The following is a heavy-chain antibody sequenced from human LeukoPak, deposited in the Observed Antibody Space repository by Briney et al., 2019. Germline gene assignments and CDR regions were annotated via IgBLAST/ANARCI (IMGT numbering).Heavy chain of an antibody. J-gene: IGHJ6*02. D-gene: IGHD3-10*01. CDR2: IGTAGDT. CDR3: ARDSVDGSGSPSGMDV. Sequence: GGSLRLSCAASGFTFSSYDMHWVRQATGKGLEWVSAIGTAGDTYYPGSVKGRFTISRENAKNSLYLQMSSLRAEDTAVYYCARDSVDGSGSPSGMDVWGQGTTVTVSS. CDR1: GFTFSSYD. V-gene: IGHV3-13*01.